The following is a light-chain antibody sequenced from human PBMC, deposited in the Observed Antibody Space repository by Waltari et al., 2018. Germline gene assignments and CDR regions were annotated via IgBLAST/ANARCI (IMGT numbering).Light chain of an antibody. J-gene: IGLJ1*01. CDR3: CSYAGIYTYV. CDR2: DVT. Sequence: QSALTQPRSVSGSPGQSVTISCTGASSDVGGYNYVSWYQQHPGKAPKLMIYDVTKRPSGVPDRFSGSKSGNTASLTISGLQPEDEADYYCCSYAGIYTYVFGTGTKVTVL. CDR1: SSDVGGYNY. V-gene: IGLV2-11*01.